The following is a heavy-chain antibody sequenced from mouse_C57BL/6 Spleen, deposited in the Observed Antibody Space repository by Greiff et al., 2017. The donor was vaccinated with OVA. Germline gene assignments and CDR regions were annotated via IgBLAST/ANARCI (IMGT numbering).Heavy chain of an antibody. Sequence: VQLQQSGPELVKPGASVKISCKASGYAFSSSWMNWVKQRPGKGLEWIGLIYPGDGDTNYNGKFKGKATLTADKSSSTAYMQLSSLTSEDSAVYFCARGANYYGSSYGPYWGQGTLVTVSA. CDR3: ARGANYYGSSYGPY. J-gene: IGHJ3*01. D-gene: IGHD1-1*01. CDR1: GYAFSSSW. CDR2: IYPGDGDT. V-gene: IGHV1-82*01.